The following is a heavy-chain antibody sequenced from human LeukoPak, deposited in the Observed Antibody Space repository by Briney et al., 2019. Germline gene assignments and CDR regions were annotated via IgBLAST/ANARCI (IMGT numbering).Heavy chain of an antibody. CDR3: ARSLIGTTLRFDS. D-gene: IGHD1-7*01. CDR1: GGSISSGGYY. V-gene: IGHV4-31*03. CDR2: IYYSGST. Sequence: PSETLSLTCTVSGGSISSGGYYWSWIRQHPGKGLEWIGYIYYSGSTYYNPSLKSRVTISVDTSRNQFSLKLSSVTAADTAVYYCARSLIGTTLRFDSWGQGTLVTVSS. J-gene: IGHJ4*02.